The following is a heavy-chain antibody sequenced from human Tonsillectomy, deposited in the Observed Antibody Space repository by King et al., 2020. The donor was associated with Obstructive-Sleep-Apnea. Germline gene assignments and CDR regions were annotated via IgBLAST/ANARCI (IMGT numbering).Heavy chain of an antibody. J-gene: IGHJ4*02. CDR3: ALITGSDY. V-gene: IGHV3-7*01. D-gene: IGHD1-1*01. Sequence: VQLVESGGGLVQPGGSLRLSCTVSGISFSNYWMSWVRQAPGKGLEWVANIKKDGSEGYYVDAVKGRFTISRDNAKNSLFLQMNSLRGEDTAVYFCALITGSDYWGQGTMVTVSS. CDR2: IKKDGSEG. CDR1: GISFSNYW.